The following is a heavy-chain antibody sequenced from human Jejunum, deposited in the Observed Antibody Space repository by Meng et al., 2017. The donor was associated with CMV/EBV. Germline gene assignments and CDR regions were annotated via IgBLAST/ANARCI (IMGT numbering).Heavy chain of an antibody. V-gene: IGHV4-39*01. J-gene: IGHJ4*02. CDR3: ARRFHLYYLAD. D-gene: IGHD3-22*01. CDR1: GGSFNDAGYY. Sequence: VSGGSFNDAGYYWVWIRQPPGKGLEWVGSFYYSGSTSYNASLKSRVTISVDTSKNQFSLRLSSVTAADTAVYYCARRFHLYYLADWGQGTLVTVSS. CDR2: FYYSGST.